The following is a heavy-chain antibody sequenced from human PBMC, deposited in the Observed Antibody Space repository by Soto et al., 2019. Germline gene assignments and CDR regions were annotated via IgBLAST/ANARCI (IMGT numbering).Heavy chain of an antibody. Sequence: SETLSLTCTVSGGSISSGGYYWSWIRQHPGKGLEWIGYIYYSGSTYYNPSLKSRVTISVDTSKNQFSLKLSSVTAADTAVYYCARDTFLGGSGSYYIPFDYWGQGTLVTVSS. CDR3: ARDTFLGGSGSYYIPFDY. CDR2: IYYSGST. J-gene: IGHJ4*02. D-gene: IGHD3-10*01. CDR1: GGSISSGGYY. V-gene: IGHV4-31*03.